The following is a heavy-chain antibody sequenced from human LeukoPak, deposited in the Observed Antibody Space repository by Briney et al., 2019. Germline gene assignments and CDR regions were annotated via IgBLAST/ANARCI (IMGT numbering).Heavy chain of an antibody. J-gene: IGHJ4*02. CDR2: IRYDGSNQ. CDR1: GFTFSNHG. CDR3: AKEVGVTTRGSFAY. D-gene: IGHD1-26*01. V-gene: IGHV3-30*02. Sequence: PGGSLRLSCAASGFTFSNHGMLWVRQAPGKGLEWVAFIRYDGSNQYYADSVKGRFTISRDSSKNKLYLQMNSVRDEDTAVYYCAKEVGVTTRGSFAYWGQGTLVTVSS.